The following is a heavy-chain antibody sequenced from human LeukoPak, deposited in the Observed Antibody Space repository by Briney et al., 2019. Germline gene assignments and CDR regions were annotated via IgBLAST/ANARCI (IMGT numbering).Heavy chain of an antibody. D-gene: IGHD3-16*01. Sequence: ASVKVSCKVSGYTLTELSMHWVRQAPGKGLEWMGGFDPEDGETIYAQKFQGRVTMTEDTSTDTAYMELSSLRSEDTAVYYCPTGLSLGADAFDIWGQGTMVTVSS. J-gene: IGHJ3*02. V-gene: IGHV1-24*01. CDR2: FDPEDGET. CDR3: PTGLSLGADAFDI. CDR1: GYTLTELS.